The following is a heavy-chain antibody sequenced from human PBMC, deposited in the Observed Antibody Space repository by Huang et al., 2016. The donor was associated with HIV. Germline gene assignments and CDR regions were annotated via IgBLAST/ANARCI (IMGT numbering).Heavy chain of an antibody. D-gene: IGHD3-3*01. CDR2: IIHTGTT. CDR3: ARVPTPSYYDFWSLSSSEEDVYYYGMDV. CDR1: GGSFSHYY. Sequence: QVRLQQWGAGVLKPSETLSLTCAVYGGSFSHYYWSWVRQSPGKAPEWIGEIIHTGTTNYNPSLKKRVTISKDTSKNQFSLKLTSVTAADSAVYYCARVPTPSYYDFWSLSSSEEDVYYYGMDVWGQGTTVTVSS. V-gene: IGHV4-34*02. J-gene: IGHJ6*02.